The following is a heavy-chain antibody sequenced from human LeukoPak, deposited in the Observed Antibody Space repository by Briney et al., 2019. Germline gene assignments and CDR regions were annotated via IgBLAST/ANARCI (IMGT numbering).Heavy chain of an antibody. V-gene: IGHV1-18*01. D-gene: IGHD2-15*01. CDR3: ARDVGEGYCSGGSCSDY. CDR1: GYTFTNNA. J-gene: IGHJ4*02. Sequence: GASVKVSCKASGYTFTNNAISWVRQAPGQGLEWMGWISGYNGKTNYAQKLQGRVTMTTDTSTSTVYMDLRSLRSDDTAVYYCARDVGEGYCSGGSCSDYWGQGTLVTVSS. CDR2: ISGYNGKT.